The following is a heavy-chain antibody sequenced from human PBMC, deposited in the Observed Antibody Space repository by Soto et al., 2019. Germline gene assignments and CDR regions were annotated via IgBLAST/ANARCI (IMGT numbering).Heavy chain of an antibody. CDR3: ARPRGGDHPRPNEFEP. D-gene: IGHD4-17*01. J-gene: IGHJ5*02. CDR2: ISYDGSNK. Sequence: QVQLVESGGGVVQPGRSLRLSCAASGFTFSSYAMHWVRQAPCKGLEWVAVISYDGSNKYYADSVKGRFTISRDNPKNTLYLQMNRLRAEDTAVYYCARPRGGDHPRPNEFEPWGQGTLVTVSS. CDR1: GFTFSSYA. V-gene: IGHV3-30-3*01.